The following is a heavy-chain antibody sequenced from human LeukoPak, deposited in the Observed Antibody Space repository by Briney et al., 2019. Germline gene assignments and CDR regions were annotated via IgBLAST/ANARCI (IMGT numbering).Heavy chain of an antibody. V-gene: IGHV3-11*05. CDR3: GKDQSSQWLVAPADY. D-gene: IGHD6-19*01. Sequence: GGSLRLSCAASGFTFSDYYMSWIRQAPGKGLEWVSYISSSSSYTNYADSVKGRFTISRDNSKNTLYLQMNSLRADDTAVYYCGKDQSSQWLVAPADYWGQGTLVTVSS. J-gene: IGHJ4*02. CDR1: GFTFSDYY. CDR2: ISSSSSYT.